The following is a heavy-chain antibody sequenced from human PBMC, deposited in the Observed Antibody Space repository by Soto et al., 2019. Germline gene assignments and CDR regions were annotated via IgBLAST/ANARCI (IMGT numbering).Heavy chain of an antibody. CDR2: IDHDGPT. CDR3: VRDSHGDY. J-gene: IGHJ4*02. CDR1: GFTFSNYW. Sequence: EVQLVEYGGGLVQPGGSLRLSCAGSGFTFSNYWMHWVRQAPGKGLEWVSRIDHDGPTDYADSVRGRFTISRDNAENTRYLQMNSLRPEDTAVYYCVRDSHGDYWGQGTLVTVSS. V-gene: IGHV3-74*01.